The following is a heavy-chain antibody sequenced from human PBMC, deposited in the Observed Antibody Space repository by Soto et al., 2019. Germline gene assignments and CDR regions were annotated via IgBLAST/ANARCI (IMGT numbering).Heavy chain of an antibody. Sequence: QVQLVESGGGVVQPGRSLRLSCAASGFTCSSYGKHWDRQAPGKGLEWVAVIWYDGSNKYYADSVNGRFTISRDNSKNTLYLQLKGLRAEDTAVYYCAGDPKGSRWYSHEDYWCQGSLVTVSS. CDR3: AGDPKGSRWYSHEDY. J-gene: IGHJ4*02. D-gene: IGHD6-13*01. CDR2: IWYDGSNK. V-gene: IGHV3-33*01. CDR1: GFTCSSYG.